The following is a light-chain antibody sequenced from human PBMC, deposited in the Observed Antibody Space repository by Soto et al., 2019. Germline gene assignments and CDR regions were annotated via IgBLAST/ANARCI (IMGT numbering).Light chain of an antibody. J-gene: IGLJ2*01. CDR2: EVS. Sequence: QSALTQPPSASGSPGQSVTIPCTGTSSDVGGYNSVSWYQQHPGKVPKLMIYEVSKRPSGVPARFSGSTSGNTASLTVSGLQAEDEADYYCSSYAGSNNLVFGGGTKLTVL. CDR3: SSYAGSNNLV. CDR1: SSDVGGYNS. V-gene: IGLV2-8*01.